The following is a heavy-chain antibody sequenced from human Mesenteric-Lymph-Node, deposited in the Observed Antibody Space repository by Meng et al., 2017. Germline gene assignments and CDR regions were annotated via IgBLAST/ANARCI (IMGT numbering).Heavy chain of an antibody. CDR2: INPNSGGT. CDR3: ARFFGVAVAGPT. Sequence: ASVKVSCKASGYTFTSYDINWVRQATGQGLEWMGWINPNSGGTNYAQKFQGRVTMTRDTSISTAYMELSRLRSDDTAVYYCARFFGVAVAGPTWGQGTLVTVSS. J-gene: IGHJ4*02. V-gene: IGHV1-2*02. D-gene: IGHD6-19*01. CDR1: GYTFTSYD.